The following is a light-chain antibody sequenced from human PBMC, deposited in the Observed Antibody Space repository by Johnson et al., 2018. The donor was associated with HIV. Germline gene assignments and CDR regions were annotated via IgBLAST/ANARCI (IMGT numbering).Light chain of an antibody. V-gene: IGLV1-51*02. CDR2: ENN. J-gene: IGLJ1*01. Sequence: QSLLTQPPSVSAAPGQKVTISCSGSSSNIGNNYVSWYQHLPGTAPKLLIYENNKRPSGIPDRFSGSKSGTSATLGITGLQTGDEADYYCGTWDSSLILYVFGTGTKVTVL. CDR3: GTWDSSLILYV. CDR1: SSNIGNNY.